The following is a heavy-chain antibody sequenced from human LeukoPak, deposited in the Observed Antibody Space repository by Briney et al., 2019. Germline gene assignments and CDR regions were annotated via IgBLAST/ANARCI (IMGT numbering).Heavy chain of an antibody. J-gene: IGHJ4*02. CDR1: GGSFSGYY. V-gene: IGHV4-34*01. Sequence: SETLSLTCAVYGGSFSGYYWSWIHQPPGKGLEWIGEINHSGSTNYNPSLKSRVTISVDTSKNQFSLKLSSVTAADTAVYYCASGIAVAGRVYWGQGTLVTVSS. CDR3: ASGIAVAGRVY. D-gene: IGHD6-19*01. CDR2: INHSGST.